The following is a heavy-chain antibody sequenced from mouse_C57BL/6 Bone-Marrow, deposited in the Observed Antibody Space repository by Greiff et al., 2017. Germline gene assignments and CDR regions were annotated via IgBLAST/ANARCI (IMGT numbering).Heavy chain of an antibody. V-gene: IGHV1-55*01. CDR1: GYTFTSYW. Sequence: VQLQQPGAELVKPGASVKMSCKASGYTFTSYWITWVKQRPGQGLEWIGDIYPGSGSTNYNEKFQSKATLTVDTSSSTAYMQLSSLTSEDSAVDYCARGGDDDDYFDYWGQGTTLTVSA. J-gene: IGHJ2*01. D-gene: IGHD2-4*01. CDR3: ARGGDDDDYFDY. CDR2: IYPGSGST.